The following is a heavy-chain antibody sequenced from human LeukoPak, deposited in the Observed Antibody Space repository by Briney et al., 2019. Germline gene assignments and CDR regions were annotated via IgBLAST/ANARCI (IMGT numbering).Heavy chain of an antibody. CDR1: GFTFRSYG. CDR2: IRYDGSNK. V-gene: IGHV3-30*02. D-gene: IGHD3-3*01. Sequence: PGGSLRLSCAASGFTFRSYGMHWVRQAPGKGLEGVACIRYDGSNKYYADTVKGRFTISRDNSKNTLYLQMNSLRAEATAVYYCAKGKYTSRITIFGVVGSDYWGQGTLVTVSS. CDR3: AKGKYTSRITIFGVVGSDY. J-gene: IGHJ4*02.